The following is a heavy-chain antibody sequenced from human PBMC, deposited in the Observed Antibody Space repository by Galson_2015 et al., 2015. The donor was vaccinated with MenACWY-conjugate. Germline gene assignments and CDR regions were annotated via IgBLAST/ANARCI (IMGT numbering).Heavy chain of an antibody. Sequence: SLRLSCAASGFTFSSYSMNWVRQAPGKGLEWVSYISSGSSTIYYADSVKGRFIISRDNAKNSLYLQMNSLRAEDTAVYYCARVPLIGVVATGFWGQGTPVTVSS. CDR3: ARVPLIGVVATGF. V-gene: IGHV3-48*04. J-gene: IGHJ4*02. D-gene: IGHD3-3*01. CDR2: ISSGSSTI. CDR1: GFTFSSYS.